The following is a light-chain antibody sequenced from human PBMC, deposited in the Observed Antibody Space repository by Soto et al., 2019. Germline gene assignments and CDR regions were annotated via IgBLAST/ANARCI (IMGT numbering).Light chain of an antibody. CDR3: QQRKSYPPYS. Sequence: IQLTQSPSSLSASVGDRVTIACRASQGISSSLAWYQQKPGKAPKLLIYAASNLQSGVPSRFSGSGYGTVITLTISSLQAEDCATYYCQQRKSYPPYSFGQGNKFEVK. CDR2: AAS. J-gene: IGKJ2*01. CDR1: QGISSS. V-gene: IGKV1-9*01.